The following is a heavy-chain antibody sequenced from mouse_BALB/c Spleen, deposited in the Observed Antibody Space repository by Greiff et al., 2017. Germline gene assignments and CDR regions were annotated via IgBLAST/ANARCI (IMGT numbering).Heavy chain of an antibody. CDR2: ISSGGSYT. CDR3: TREGYDIFAY. V-gene: IGHV5-6-4*01. J-gene: IGHJ3*01. Sequence: EVQVVESGGGLVKPGGSLKLSCAASGFTISSYTMSWVRQNPEKRLEWVATISSGGSYTYYPDSVKGRFTISRDNAKNTLYLQMSSLKSEDTAMYYCTREGYDIFAYWGQGTLVTVSA. CDR1: GFTISSYT. D-gene: IGHD2-3*01.